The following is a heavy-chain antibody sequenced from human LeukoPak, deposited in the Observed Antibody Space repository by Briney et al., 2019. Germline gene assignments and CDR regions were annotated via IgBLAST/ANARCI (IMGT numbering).Heavy chain of an antibody. J-gene: IGHJ4*02. Sequence: SVKVSCKASGYTFTSYGISWVRQAPGQGLEWMGWISAYNGNTNYAQKLQGRVTMTTDTSTSTAYMELRSLRSDDTAVYYCARPIVVVPAALGFDYWGQGTLVTVSS. V-gene: IGHV1-18*01. D-gene: IGHD2-2*01. CDR2: ISAYNGNT. CDR1: GYTFTSYG. CDR3: ARPIVVVPAALGFDY.